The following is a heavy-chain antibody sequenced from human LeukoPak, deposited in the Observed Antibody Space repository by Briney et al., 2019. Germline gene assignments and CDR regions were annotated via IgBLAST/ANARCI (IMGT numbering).Heavy chain of an antibody. CDR2: ISAGGSVT. CDR3: AKGAVVVAAQNWFDS. D-gene: IGHD2-15*01. Sequence: GVFLRLSCAASGFTFNSYAMTWVRQAPGKGLEWVSSISAGGSVTYYGDPVEGRFTISRDNSRNTLFLQLNSLRAEDTALYYCAKGAVVVAAQNWFDSWGQGTLVTVSS. V-gene: IGHV3-23*01. CDR1: GFTFNSYA. J-gene: IGHJ5*01.